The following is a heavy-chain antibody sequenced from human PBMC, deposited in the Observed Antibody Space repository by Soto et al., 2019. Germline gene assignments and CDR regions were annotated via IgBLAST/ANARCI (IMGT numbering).Heavy chain of an antibody. CDR1: GFTFSSLW. CDR3: ARVTRSPDF. J-gene: IGHJ4*02. CDR2: IKEDGSVK. V-gene: IGHV3-7*05. Sequence: EVQLVESGGDLVQPGGSLRLSCAASGFTFSSLWMTWVRQAPGKGLECVANIKEDGSVKYYVDSVKGRFTISRDNAKNSLYLQMVGLRAEDTAVYYCARVTRSPDFRGQGTLVTVSS.